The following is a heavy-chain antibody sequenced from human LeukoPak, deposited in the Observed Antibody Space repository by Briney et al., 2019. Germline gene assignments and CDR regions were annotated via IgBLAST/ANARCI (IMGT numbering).Heavy chain of an antibody. Sequence: SETLSLTCTVSGGSISSYYWSWIRQPPGKGLEWIGYIYYSGSTNYNPSLKSRVTISVDTSKNQFSLKLSSVTAADTAVYYCARAGYSYDLSRVYFDYWGQGTLVTVSS. CDR2: IYYSGST. J-gene: IGHJ4*02. CDR1: GGSISSYY. CDR3: ARAGYSYDLSRVYFDY. V-gene: IGHV4-59*01. D-gene: IGHD5-18*01.